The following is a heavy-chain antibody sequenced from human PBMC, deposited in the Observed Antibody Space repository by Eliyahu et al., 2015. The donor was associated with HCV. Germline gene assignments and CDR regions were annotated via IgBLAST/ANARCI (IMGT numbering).Heavy chain of an antibody. D-gene: IGHD5-12*01. CDR3: ARLRDSGYDSYFDY. V-gene: IGHV4-59*01. J-gene: IGHJ4*02. Sequence: QVQLQESGPGLVKPSETLSLTCTVSGGSISNYYWSWIRQPPGKGLDWIGYIYHSGSSNYNPSLKSRVTISVDTSKNQFSLKLSSVTAADTAVYYCARLRDSGYDSYFDYWGQGTLVTVSS. CDR1: GGSISNYY. CDR2: IYHSGSS.